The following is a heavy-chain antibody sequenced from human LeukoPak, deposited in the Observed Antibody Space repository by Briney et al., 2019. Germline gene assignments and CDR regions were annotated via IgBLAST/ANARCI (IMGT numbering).Heavy chain of an antibody. V-gene: IGHV1-18*01. CDR1: GYTFTSYG. J-gene: IGHJ6*02. CDR2: ISAYNGNT. D-gene: IGHD3-10*01. CDR3: ARDTSGLQRWPPGETYYYYGMDG. Sequence: ASVKVSCKASGYTFTSYGISWVRQAPGQGLEWMGWISAYNGNTNYAQKLQGRVTMTTDTSTSTAYMELRSLRSDDTAVYYCARDTSGLQRWPPGETYYYYGMDGWGQGTTVTVSS.